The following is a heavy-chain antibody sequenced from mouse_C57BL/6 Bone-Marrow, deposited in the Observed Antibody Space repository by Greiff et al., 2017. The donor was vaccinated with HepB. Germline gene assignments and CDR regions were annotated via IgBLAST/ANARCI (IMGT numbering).Heavy chain of an antibody. Sequence: EVQLQESGPGLVKPSQSLSLTCSVTGYSITSGYYWNWIRQFPGNKLEWMGYISYDGSNNYNPSLKNRISITRDTSKNQFFLKLNSVTTVDTATYYCASYDYDVPWFAYWGQGTLVTVSA. D-gene: IGHD2-4*01. CDR3: ASYDYDVPWFAY. V-gene: IGHV3-6*01. J-gene: IGHJ3*01. CDR2: ISYDGSN. CDR1: GYSITSGYY.